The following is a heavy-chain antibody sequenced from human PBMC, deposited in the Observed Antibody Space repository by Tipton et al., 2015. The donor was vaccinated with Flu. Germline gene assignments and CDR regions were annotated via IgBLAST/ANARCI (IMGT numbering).Heavy chain of an antibody. D-gene: IGHD2-2*02. Sequence: TLSLTCAVYGGSFSGYYWSWIRQPPGKGLEWIGEINHSGSTNYNPSLKSRVTISVDTSKNQFSLKLSSVTAADTAVYYCARGPPYYCSSTSCYKKDVDPWGQGTLVTVSS. CDR2: INHSGST. CDR3: ARGPPYYCSSTSCYKKDVDP. CDR1: GGSFSGYY. V-gene: IGHV4-34*01. J-gene: IGHJ5*02.